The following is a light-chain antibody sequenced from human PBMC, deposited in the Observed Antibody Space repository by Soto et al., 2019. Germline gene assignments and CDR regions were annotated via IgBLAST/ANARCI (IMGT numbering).Light chain of an antibody. CDR3: QQYNNWPWT. Sequence: EIVMTQSPATLSVSPGDRATLSCRASQSVSINLAWYQQKPGQAPRLLIYGASTRATGIPARFSGSGSGTEFTLTISSLQSEDSAVYYCQQYNNWPWTFGQGTKVEIK. J-gene: IGKJ1*01. V-gene: IGKV3-15*01. CDR2: GAS. CDR1: QSVSIN.